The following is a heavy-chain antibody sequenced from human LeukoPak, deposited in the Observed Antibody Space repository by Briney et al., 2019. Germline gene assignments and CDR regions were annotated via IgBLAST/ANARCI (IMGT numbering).Heavy chain of an antibody. CDR1: GGSINNHY. CDR2: IHYTGNT. Sequence: PSETLSLTCIVSGGSINNHYWTWIRQTPGKGLEWIGDIHYTGNTKYNPSLKSPVTISIDTSKNQFSLELSSVTATDPAVYFCAANRAGTYDRPFDIWGQGTMVTVSS. V-gene: IGHV4-59*08. CDR3: AANRAGTYDRPFDI. J-gene: IGHJ3*02. D-gene: IGHD1-26*01.